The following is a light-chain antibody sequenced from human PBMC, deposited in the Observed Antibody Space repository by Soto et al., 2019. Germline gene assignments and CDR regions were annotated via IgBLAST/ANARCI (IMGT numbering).Light chain of an antibody. CDR1: QSVSSY. J-gene: IGKJ5*01. V-gene: IGKV3-11*01. CDR2: DAS. Sequence: IVLTQSPAPLSLSPGDSATLSCWASQSVSSYLAWYQHKPGQAPRLLIYDASNRATGIPARFSGSGSGTDFTLTISSLEPEDFAVYYCQQRSNWPPSITFGQGTRLEIK. CDR3: QQRSNWPPSIT.